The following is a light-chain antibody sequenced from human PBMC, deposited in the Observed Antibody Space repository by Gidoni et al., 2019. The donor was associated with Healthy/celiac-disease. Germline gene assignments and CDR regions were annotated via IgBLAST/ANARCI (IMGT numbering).Light chain of an antibody. CDR1: SSDVGVYNY. CDR2: DVS. CDR3: SSYTSSSTLRV. V-gene: IGLV2-14*03. Sequence: QSALTQPASVSGSPGQSITISCTGTSSDVGVYNYVSWYQPHPGKAPKLMIYDVSNRPSGVSNRFSGSKSGNTASLTISGLQAEDEADYYCSSYTSSSTLRVFGGGTKLTVL. J-gene: IGLJ2*01.